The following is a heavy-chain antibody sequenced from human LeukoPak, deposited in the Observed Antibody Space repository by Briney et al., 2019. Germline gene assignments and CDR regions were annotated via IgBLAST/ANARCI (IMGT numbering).Heavy chain of an antibody. CDR1: GYTFTSYG. Sequence: ASVKVSCKASGYTFTSYGISWVRQAPGQRLEWMGWINAGNGNTKYSQKFQGRVTITRDTSASTAYMELSSLRSEDTAVYYCARDSSGYYGYWGQGTLVTVSS. V-gene: IGHV1-3*01. D-gene: IGHD3-22*01. CDR2: INAGNGNT. CDR3: ARDSSGYYGY. J-gene: IGHJ4*02.